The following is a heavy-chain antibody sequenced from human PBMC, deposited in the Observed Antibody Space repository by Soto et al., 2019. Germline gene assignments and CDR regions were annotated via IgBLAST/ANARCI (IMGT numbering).Heavy chain of an antibody. CDR1: GGNRYN. Sequence: QVQLVQSGAEVKKPGSSVKVSCKGSGGNRYNITWVRQAPGQGLEWMGRIIPMFGIATYAQNFQGRVTISADKSTSTAYMELRSLRSEDTAVYYCARDSGRSDVVPAAISAMDVWGQGTTVTVSS. V-gene: IGHV1-69*08. CDR3: ARDSGRSDVVPAAISAMDV. CDR2: IIPMFGIA. J-gene: IGHJ6*02. D-gene: IGHD2-2*01.